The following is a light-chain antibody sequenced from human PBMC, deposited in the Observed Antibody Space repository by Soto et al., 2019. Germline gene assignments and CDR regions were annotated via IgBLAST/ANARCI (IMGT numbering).Light chain of an antibody. CDR1: QRY. V-gene: IGKV2-24*01. CDR2: KTS. Sequence: DIVLTQTPLSLVVTLGQPASISCKSSQRYLNWLQQRPGQPPRLLIYKTSNRFSGVPDRFSGSGAGTEFTLKISKVEAEDVGVYYCVEAALLPHAFGQGTKVEIK. J-gene: IGKJ1*01. CDR3: VEAALLPHA.